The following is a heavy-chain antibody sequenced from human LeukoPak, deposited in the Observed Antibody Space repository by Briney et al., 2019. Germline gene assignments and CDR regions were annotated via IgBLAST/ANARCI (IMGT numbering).Heavy chain of an antibody. D-gene: IGHD2-21*02. Sequence: PSETLSLTCAVYGGSFSGYYWSWIRQPPGKGLGWIGEINHSGSTNYNPSLKSRVTISVDTSKNQFSLKLSSVTAADTAVYYCAREEGDLDAFDIWGQGTMVTVSS. CDR2: INHSGST. V-gene: IGHV4-34*01. J-gene: IGHJ3*02. CDR3: AREEGDLDAFDI. CDR1: GGSFSGYY.